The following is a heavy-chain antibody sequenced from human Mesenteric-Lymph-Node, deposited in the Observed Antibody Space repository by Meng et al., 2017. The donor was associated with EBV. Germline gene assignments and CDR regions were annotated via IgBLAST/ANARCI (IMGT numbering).Heavy chain of an antibody. V-gene: IGHV4-61*08. CDR1: GGSLNSGDYY. J-gene: IGHJ5*02. Sequence: VQLQESGPGLVKASETLSLTCSVSGGSLNSGDYYWSWIRQPPGKGLEWIGMVYDSGSTNYNPSLKSRVAISVDTSRNQFSLKMSSVTAADTAVYYCATHGSGSYSWFDPWGQGTLVTVSS. CDR3: ATHGSGSYSWFDP. D-gene: IGHD3-10*01. CDR2: VYDSGST.